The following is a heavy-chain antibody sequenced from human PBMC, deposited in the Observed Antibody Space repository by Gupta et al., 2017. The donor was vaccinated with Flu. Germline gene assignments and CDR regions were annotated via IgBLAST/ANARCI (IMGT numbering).Heavy chain of an antibody. Sequence: EVQLVESGGGLEQPGRSLRLSCSTSGFAFVEYGINWVRQPPGKGLEWVGFIRSNNYGGAAEYAASVKGRFTISRDDSKSIAYLQLNSLKSEDSAIYYCARMFWNDEKNYLDYWGQGTLVTVSS. CDR1: GFAFVEYG. J-gene: IGHJ4*02. D-gene: IGHD1-1*01. CDR3: ARMFWNDEKNYLDY. V-gene: IGHV3-49*04. CDR2: IRSNNYGGAA.